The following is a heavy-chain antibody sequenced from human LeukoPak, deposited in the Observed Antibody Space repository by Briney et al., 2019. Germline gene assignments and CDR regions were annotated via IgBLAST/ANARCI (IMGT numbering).Heavy chain of an antibody. CDR2: ISYDGSNK. CDR3: AKARVITMIVVGTAPDFDY. V-gene: IGHV3-30*18. D-gene: IGHD3-22*01. J-gene: IGHJ4*02. Sequence: PGGSLRLSCAASGFTFSDYGMHWVRQTPGKGLEWVAVISYDGSNKYYADSVKGRFTISRDNSKNTLYLQMNSLKAEDTAVYYCAKARVITMIVVGTAPDFDYWGQGTLVTVSS. CDR1: GFTFSDYG.